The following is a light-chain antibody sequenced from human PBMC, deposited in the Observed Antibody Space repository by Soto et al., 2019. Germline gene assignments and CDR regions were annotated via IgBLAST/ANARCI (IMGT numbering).Light chain of an antibody. J-gene: IGKJ5*01. V-gene: IGKV1-5*03. CDR1: QSINSY. CDR3: QQYQTYSPVT. Sequence: DIQMTQSPSTLSASVGDRVTITCRASQSINSYLAWYQQKPGKAPKLVIYGASNLHSGVPRRFSGSGSGTEFTLTISSLQPDDFATYYCQQYQTYSPVTFGQGTRLEIK. CDR2: GAS.